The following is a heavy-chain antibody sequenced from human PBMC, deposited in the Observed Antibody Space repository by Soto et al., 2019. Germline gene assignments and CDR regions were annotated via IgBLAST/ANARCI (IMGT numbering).Heavy chain of an antibody. CDR2: IYPGDSDT. D-gene: IGHD6-13*01. CDR3: ARLREAAGPKFPDY. Sequence: GESLKISCQGSGYKVSPWHNFTSYWIAWVRQKPGEGLEWMGIIYPGDSDTRYSPSFQGQVTISADKSISTAYLQWSSLKASDTAMYYCARLREAAGPKFPDYWGQGTLVT. J-gene: IGHJ4*02. V-gene: IGHV5-51*01. CDR1: GYKVSPWHNFTSYW.